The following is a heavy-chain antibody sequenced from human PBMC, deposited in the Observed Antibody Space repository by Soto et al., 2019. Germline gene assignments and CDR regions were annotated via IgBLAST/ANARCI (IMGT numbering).Heavy chain of an antibody. Sequence: SVKVSCKASGGTFSSYAISWVGQAPGQGLEWMGGIIPIFATANYAQKFQGGVTITADESTSTAYMELSSLRSEDTAVYYCARGPVVVPAAILPWFEPWGQGTLVTVSS. D-gene: IGHD2-2*02. V-gene: IGHV1-69*13. CDR2: IIPIFATA. J-gene: IGHJ5*02. CDR1: GGTFSSYA. CDR3: ARGPVVVPAAILPWFEP.